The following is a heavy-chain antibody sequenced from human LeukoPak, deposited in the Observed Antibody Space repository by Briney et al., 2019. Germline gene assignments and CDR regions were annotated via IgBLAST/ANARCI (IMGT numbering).Heavy chain of an antibody. CDR1: GFTISNYW. Sequence: GGSLRLSCVGSGFTISNYWMHWVRQAPGTGLVWVSRIHPDGSITTYADPVEGRFTISRDNAKNTLYLQMNSLRAEDTAVYYCAPQQTYSPYNWFDPWGQGTLVTVSS. CDR3: APQQTYSPYNWFDP. J-gene: IGHJ5*02. CDR2: IHPDGSIT. V-gene: IGHV3-74*03. D-gene: IGHD5-12*01.